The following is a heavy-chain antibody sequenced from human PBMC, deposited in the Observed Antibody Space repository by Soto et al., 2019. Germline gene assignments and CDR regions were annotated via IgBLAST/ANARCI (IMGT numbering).Heavy chain of an antibody. CDR3: ARDSPYYDILPRSETAFDI. V-gene: IGHV3-11*01. CDR2: ISSSGSTI. Sequence: PGGSLRLSCAASGFTVSSKYMSWVRQAPGKGLEWVSYISSSGSTIYYADSVKGRFTISRDNAKNSLYLQMNSLRAEDTAVYYCARDSPYYDILPRSETAFDIWGQGTMVTVS. J-gene: IGHJ3*02. CDR1: GFTVSSKY. D-gene: IGHD3-9*01.